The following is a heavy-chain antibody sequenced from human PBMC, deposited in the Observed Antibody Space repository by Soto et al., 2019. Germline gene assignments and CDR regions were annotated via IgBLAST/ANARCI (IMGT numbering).Heavy chain of an antibody. J-gene: IGHJ4*02. CDR1: GYTFTGYC. V-gene: IGHV1-18*04. CDR2: IRAYNGNT. CDR3: ARDLHYLHSPFDY. D-gene: IGHD2-15*01. Sequence: ASVKVSCKXSGYTFTGYCISWVRQAPGKRLEWMGWIRAYNGNTNYAQKLQGRVTMTTDTSTSTAYMELRSLRSDDTAVYYCARDLHYLHSPFDYWGQGTLVTVSS.